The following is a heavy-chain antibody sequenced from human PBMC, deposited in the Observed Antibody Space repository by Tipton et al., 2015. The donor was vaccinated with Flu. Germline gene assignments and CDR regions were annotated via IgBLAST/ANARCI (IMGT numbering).Heavy chain of an antibody. J-gene: IGHJ4*02. CDR3: ARSTYYYGSGSSDY. CDR1: DYSISSGYY. Sequence: GLVKPSETLSLICAVSDYSISSGYYWGWIRQPPGKGLEWIGCISHSGRTYYNPSLKGRVTISVDTAKNQFSQRLSSVTAADTAVYYCARSTYYYGSGSSDYWGQGTLVTVSS. CDR2: ISHSGRT. V-gene: IGHV4-38-2*01. D-gene: IGHD3-10*01.